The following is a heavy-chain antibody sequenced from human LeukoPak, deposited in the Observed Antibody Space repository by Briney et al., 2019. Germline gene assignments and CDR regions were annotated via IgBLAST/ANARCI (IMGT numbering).Heavy chain of an antibody. J-gene: IGHJ4*02. CDR3: ARLRLYGSGADY. CDR2: IYPGDSDT. D-gene: IGHD3-10*01. Sequence: GGSLQISCKGSGYRFISYWIGWGRPMPGKGLEWMGLIYPGDSDTRYSPSFQGQVTISADKSITTAYLQWSSLKASDTAMYYCARLRLYGSGADYWGQGTLVTVSS. V-gene: IGHV5-51*01. CDR1: GYRFISYW.